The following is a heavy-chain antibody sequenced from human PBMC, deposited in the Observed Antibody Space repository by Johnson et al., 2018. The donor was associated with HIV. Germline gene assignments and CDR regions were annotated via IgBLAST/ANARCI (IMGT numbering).Heavy chain of an antibody. Sequence: VQLVESGGGVVRPGGSLRLSCEGSGFSFDEYGMSWVRQAPGKGLEWVSGISWNSGSIGYADSVKGRFTISRDNAKNSLYLQMNSLRAEDTALYYCAKDMRQQLVFLCAFDIWGQGTMVTVSS. V-gene: IGHV3-20*04. CDR1: GFSFDEYG. CDR3: AKDMRQQLVFLCAFDI. CDR2: ISWNSGSI. D-gene: IGHD6-13*01. J-gene: IGHJ3*02.